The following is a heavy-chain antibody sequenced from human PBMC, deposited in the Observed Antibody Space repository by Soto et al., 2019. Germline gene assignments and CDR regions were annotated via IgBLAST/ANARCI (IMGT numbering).Heavy chain of an antibody. Sequence: KASETLSLTXTVSGGSISSYYWSWIRQPAGKGLEWIGRIYTSGSTNYNPSLKSRVTMSVDTSKNQFSLKLSSVTAADTAVYYCARDAGVPAAKLLLYGMDVWGQGTTVTVSS. CDR1: GGSISSYY. V-gene: IGHV4-4*07. D-gene: IGHD2-2*01. J-gene: IGHJ6*02. CDR2: IYTSGST. CDR3: ARDAGVPAAKLLLYGMDV.